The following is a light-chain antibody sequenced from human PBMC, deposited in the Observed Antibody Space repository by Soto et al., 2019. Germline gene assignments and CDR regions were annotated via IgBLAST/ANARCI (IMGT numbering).Light chain of an antibody. Sequence: QSALTQPASVSGSPGQSITISCTGTSSDVGGYNFVSWYQQHPDKAPKLTIYDVTNRPSGVSNRFSGSKSGNTASLTISGLQAEDEADYYCSSYTSISTYVFGTGTKVTVL. CDR3: SSYTSISTYV. CDR1: SSDVGGYNF. J-gene: IGLJ1*01. CDR2: DVT. V-gene: IGLV2-14*01.